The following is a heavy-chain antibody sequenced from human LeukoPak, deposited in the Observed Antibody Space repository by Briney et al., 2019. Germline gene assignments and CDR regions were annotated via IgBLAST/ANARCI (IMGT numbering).Heavy chain of an antibody. CDR3: AKDVYRGLDMATRPDY. Sequence: GGSLRLSCAASGFTFDDYAMHWVRQAPGKGLEWVSLISGDAGSTYYADSVKGRFTISRDDSKNSLYLQMNSLRTEDTAFYYCAKDVYRGLDMATRPDYWGQGTLVTVSS. V-gene: IGHV3-43*02. D-gene: IGHD5-24*01. CDR2: ISGDAGST. J-gene: IGHJ4*02. CDR1: GFTFDDYA.